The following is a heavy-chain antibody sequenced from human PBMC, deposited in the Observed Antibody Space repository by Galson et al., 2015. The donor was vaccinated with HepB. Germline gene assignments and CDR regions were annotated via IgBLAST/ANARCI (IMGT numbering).Heavy chain of an antibody. Sequence: SLRLSCAVSGFSFSDHYIEWVRQAPGKGLEWVGRSRNKPKGYSTAYAASVKGRFTVSRDDSKNSVFLQMNSLRSEDTAVYYCARSEVTTVVTDFDSWGQGTLVTVSS. D-gene: IGHD4-23*01. V-gene: IGHV3-72*01. J-gene: IGHJ4*02. CDR1: GFSFSDHY. CDR2: SRNKPKGYST. CDR3: ARSEVTTVVTDFDS.